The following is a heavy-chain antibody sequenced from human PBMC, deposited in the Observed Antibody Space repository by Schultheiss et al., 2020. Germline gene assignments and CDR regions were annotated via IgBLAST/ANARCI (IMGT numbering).Heavy chain of an antibody. J-gene: IGHJ4*02. V-gene: IGHV1-8*02. CDR3: ARGRKWAAAGTWSPDY. D-gene: IGHD6-13*01. CDR1: GYTFTGYY. Sequence: ASVKVSCKASGYTFTGYYMHWVRQAPGQGLEWMGWMNPNSGNTGYAQKFQGRVTMTRNTSISTAYMELSSLRSEDTAVYYCARGRKWAAAGTWSPDYWGQGTLVTVSS. CDR2: MNPNSGNT.